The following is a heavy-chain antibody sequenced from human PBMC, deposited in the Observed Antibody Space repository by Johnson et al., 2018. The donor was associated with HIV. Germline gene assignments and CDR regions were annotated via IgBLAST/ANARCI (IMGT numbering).Heavy chain of an antibody. CDR2: IYSGGST. V-gene: IGHV3-66*02. Sequence: EVQLVESGGGVVQPGRSLRLSCAASGFTVSSNYMSWVRQAPGKGLEWVSVIYSGGSTYYADSVKGRFTISRDNSKNTLYLQMNSLRAEDTAVYYCARLLGQLTDAFDIWGQGTMVTVSS. J-gene: IGHJ3*02. CDR1: GFTVSSNY. D-gene: IGHD6-6*01. CDR3: ARLLGQLTDAFDI.